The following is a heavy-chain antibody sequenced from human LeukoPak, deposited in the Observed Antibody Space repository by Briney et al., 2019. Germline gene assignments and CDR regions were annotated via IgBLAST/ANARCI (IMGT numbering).Heavy chain of an antibody. Sequence: SETLSLTCTVSGGSISSYYWSWIRQPPGKGLEWIGEIYHSRSTNYNPSLKSRVAISVDKSKNQFSLKLSSVTAADTAVYYCARDPTYYYDSSGSLDAFDIWGQGTMVTVSS. CDR1: GGSISSYY. D-gene: IGHD3-22*01. J-gene: IGHJ3*02. V-gene: IGHV4-59*12. CDR3: ARDPTYYYDSSGSLDAFDI. CDR2: IYHSRST.